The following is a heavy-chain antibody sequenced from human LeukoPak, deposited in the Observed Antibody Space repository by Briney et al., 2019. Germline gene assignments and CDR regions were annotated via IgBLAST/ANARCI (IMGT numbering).Heavy chain of an antibody. Sequence: SETLSLTCTVSGGSISSSSYSWSWIRQPPGKGLEWIGYIYHSGSTYYNPSLKSRVTISVDRSKNQFSLKLSSVTAADTAVYYCARGLWFGESFLFDPWGQGTLVTVSS. V-gene: IGHV4-30-2*01. D-gene: IGHD3-10*01. CDR1: GGSISSSSYS. J-gene: IGHJ5*02. CDR2: IYHSGST. CDR3: ARGLWFGESFLFDP.